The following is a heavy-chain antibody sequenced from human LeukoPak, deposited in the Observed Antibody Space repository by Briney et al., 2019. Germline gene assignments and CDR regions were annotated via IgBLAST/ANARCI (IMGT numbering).Heavy chain of an antibody. CDR2: FDPEDGET. V-gene: IGHV1-24*01. CDR3: ATAHSSGWSNWFDH. D-gene: IGHD6-19*01. CDR1: GYTLTELS. Sequence: GASVKVSCKVSGYTLTELSMHWVRQAPGKGLEWMGGFDPEDGETIYAQKFQGRVTVTEDTSTDTAYMELSSLRSEDTAVYYCATAHSSGWSNWFDHWGQGTLVTVSS. J-gene: IGHJ5*02.